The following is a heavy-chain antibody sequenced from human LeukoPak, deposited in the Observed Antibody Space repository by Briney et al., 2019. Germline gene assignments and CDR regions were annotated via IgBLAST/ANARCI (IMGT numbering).Heavy chain of an antibody. CDR2: IYYSGST. Sequence: SETLSLTCTVSGGSISSYYWSWIRQPPGKGLEWIGYIYYSGSTNYNPSLKSRVTISVDTSKNQFSLKLSSVTAADTAVYYCARRPDGYNSDHWGQGTLVTVSS. J-gene: IGHJ4*02. CDR1: GGSISSYY. D-gene: IGHD5-24*01. V-gene: IGHV4-59*08. CDR3: ARRPDGYNSDH.